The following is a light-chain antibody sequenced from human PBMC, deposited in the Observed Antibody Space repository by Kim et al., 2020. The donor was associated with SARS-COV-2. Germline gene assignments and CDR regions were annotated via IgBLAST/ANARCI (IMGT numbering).Light chain of an antibody. CDR2: DAS. Sequence: IVLTQSPATLSLSPGERVTLSCRASQSISTHLAWYQQKPGQAPRLLISDASNRATGIPVRFSGSGSGTDFTLTISSLEPEDFAVYYCHQRSDWLTFGGGTKLEIK. CDR1: QSISTH. V-gene: IGKV3-11*01. CDR3: HQRSDWLT. J-gene: IGKJ4*01.